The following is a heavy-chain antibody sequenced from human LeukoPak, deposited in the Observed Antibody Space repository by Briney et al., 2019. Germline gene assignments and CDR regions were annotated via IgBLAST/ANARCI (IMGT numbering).Heavy chain of an antibody. Sequence: ASVKVSCKASGYTFTSYGISWVRQAPGQGLEWMGWISAYNGNTNYAQKLQGRVTMTTDTSTSTAYMELRSLRSDDTAVYYCARVLRYFDWLPAREVYWGQGTLVTVSS. CDR1: GYTFTSYG. D-gene: IGHD3-9*01. CDR2: ISAYNGNT. CDR3: ARVLRYFDWLPAREVY. J-gene: IGHJ4*02. V-gene: IGHV1-18*01.